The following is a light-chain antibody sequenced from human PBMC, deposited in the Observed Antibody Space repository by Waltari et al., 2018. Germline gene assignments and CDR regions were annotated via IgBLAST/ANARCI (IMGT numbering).Light chain of an antibody. V-gene: IGLV2-14*01. CDR2: EVN. CDR1: SSDVGGYNY. CDR3: SSYTSSSTYVV. J-gene: IGLJ2*01. Sequence: QSALTQPASVSGSPGQSITISCTGTSSDVGGYNYVSWYQQHPGKAPNLMIYEVNNRPSGVSKRFSGSKSGNTASLTISGLQAEDEADYYCSSYTSSSTYVVFGGGTRLTVL.